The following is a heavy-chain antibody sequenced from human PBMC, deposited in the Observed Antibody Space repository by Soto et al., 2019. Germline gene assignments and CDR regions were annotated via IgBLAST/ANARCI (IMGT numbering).Heavy chain of an antibody. CDR2: IIPIFGTA. CDR1: GGTFSSYA. Sequence: SVKVSCKASGGTFSSYAISCVRLAPGQGLEWMGGIIPIFGTANYAQKFQGRVTITADESTSTAYMELSSLRSEDTAVYYCARINRPGYYDSSGYFHAGYFDLWGRGTLVTVSS. D-gene: IGHD3-22*01. V-gene: IGHV1-69*13. CDR3: ARINRPGYYDSSGYFHAGYFDL. J-gene: IGHJ2*01.